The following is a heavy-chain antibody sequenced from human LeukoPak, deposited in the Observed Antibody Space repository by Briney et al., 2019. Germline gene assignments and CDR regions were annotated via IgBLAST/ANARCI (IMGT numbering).Heavy chain of an antibody. J-gene: IGHJ4*02. Sequence: SETLSLTCAVYGGSFSGYYWSWIRQPPGKGLEWIGEINHSGSTNYNPSLKSRFTISVDTSKNQFSLKLSSLPAADTAVYYCARETQSRDFDYWGQGTLVTVSS. CDR1: GGSFSGYY. CDR3: ARETQSRDFDY. CDR2: INHSGST. D-gene: IGHD6-13*01. V-gene: IGHV4-34*01.